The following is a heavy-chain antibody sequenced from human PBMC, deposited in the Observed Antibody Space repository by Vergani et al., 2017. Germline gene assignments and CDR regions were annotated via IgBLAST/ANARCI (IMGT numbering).Heavy chain of an antibody. Sequence: QLQLQESGPGLVKPSETLSLTCTVSGGSISSSSYYWGWIRQPPGKGLEWIGYIYYSGSTYYNPSLKSRVTISVDTSKNQFSLKLSSVTAADTAVYYCARAKDNWNDGGYFDYWGQGTLVTVSS. CDR1: GGSISSSSYY. CDR2: IYYSGST. J-gene: IGHJ4*02. D-gene: IGHD1-20*01. V-gene: IGHV4-30-4*08. CDR3: ARAKDNWNDGGYFDY.